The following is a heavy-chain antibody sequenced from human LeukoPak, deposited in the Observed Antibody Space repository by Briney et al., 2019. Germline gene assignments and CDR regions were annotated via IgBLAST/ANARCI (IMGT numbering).Heavy chain of an antibody. Sequence: PGGSLRLSCAASGFTFSSYGMNWVRQAPGKGLEWVSSISSSSSYIYYADSVKGRFTISRDNAKNPLYLQMNSLRAEDTAVYYCAKGGLGMSYYYYMDVWGKGTTVTISS. CDR3: AKGGLGMSYYYYMDV. J-gene: IGHJ6*03. CDR1: GFTFSSYG. CDR2: ISSSSSYI. V-gene: IGHV3-21*04. D-gene: IGHD7-27*01.